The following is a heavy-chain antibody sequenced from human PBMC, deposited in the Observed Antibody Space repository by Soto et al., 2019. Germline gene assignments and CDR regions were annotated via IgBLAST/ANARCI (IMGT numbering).Heavy chain of an antibody. J-gene: IGHJ5*02. V-gene: IGHV4-59*01. CDR3: ARMGEGGEDYNWFDP. CDR2: IYYSGST. Sequence: SETHSLTCTVAGGSISSYYWSWIRQPPGKGLEWIGYIYYSGSTNYNPSLKSRVTISVDTSKNQFSLKLSSVTAADTAVYYCARMGEGGEDYNWFDPWGQGTLVTAPQ. D-gene: IGHD1-26*01. CDR1: GGSISSYY.